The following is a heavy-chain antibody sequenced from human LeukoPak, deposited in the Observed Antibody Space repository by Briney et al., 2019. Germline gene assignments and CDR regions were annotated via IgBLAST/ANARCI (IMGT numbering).Heavy chain of an antibody. J-gene: IGHJ5*02. CDR2: FDPEDGET. CDR3: ARDGVVYAIEGHNWFDP. Sequence: ASVKVSCKVSGYTLTELSMHWVRQAPGKGLEWMGGFDPEDGETIYAQKFQGRVTMTEDTSTDTAYMELSSLRSEDTAVYYCARDGVVYAIEGHNWFDPWGQGTLVTVSS. CDR1: GYTLTELS. D-gene: IGHD2-8*02. V-gene: IGHV1-24*01.